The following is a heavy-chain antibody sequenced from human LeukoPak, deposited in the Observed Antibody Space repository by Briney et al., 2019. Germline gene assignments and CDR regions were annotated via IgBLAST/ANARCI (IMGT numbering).Heavy chain of an antibody. CDR2: IYYSGNT. CDR1: GVSISSSNSY. CDR3: ARHGRGNYYYLPNRGNWFDP. D-gene: IGHD1-26*01. V-gene: IGHV4-39*01. J-gene: IGHJ5*02. Sequence: SETLSLTCTVSGVSISSSNSYWGWIRQPPGKGLEWIGSIYYSGNTYYNASLKSQVSISIDTSKNRFSLKLTSVTAADTAVYSCARHGRGNYYYLPNRGNWFDPWGQGTLVTVSS.